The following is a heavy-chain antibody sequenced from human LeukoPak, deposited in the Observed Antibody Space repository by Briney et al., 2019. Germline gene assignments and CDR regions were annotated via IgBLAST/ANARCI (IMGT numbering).Heavy chain of an antibody. J-gene: IGHJ4*02. D-gene: IGHD6-6*01. V-gene: IGHV4-59*01. CDR3: ARMRGYSSSD. CDR1: GGSISSYY. Sequence: SETLSLTCTVSGGSISSYYWSWIRQPSGKGLEWIGYIYYSGSTNYNPSLKSRVTISVDTSKNQFSLKLSSVTAADTAVYYCARMRGYSSSDWGQGTLVTVSS. CDR2: IYYSGST.